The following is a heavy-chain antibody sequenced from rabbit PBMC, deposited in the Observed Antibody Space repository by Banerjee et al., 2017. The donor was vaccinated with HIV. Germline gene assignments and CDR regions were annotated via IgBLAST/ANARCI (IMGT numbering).Heavy chain of an antibody. CDR2: IYTVSGST. J-gene: IGHJ6*01. CDR3: ARDLAGVIGWNFGL. D-gene: IGHD4-1*01. Sequence: QQQLVESGGGLVKPGASLTLTCKASGFSFSSGYDMCWVRQAPGKGLELIACIYTVSGSTYYASWVNGRFTISRSTSLYTVTLQLNSLTAADTATYFCARDLAGVIGWNFGLWGQGTLVTVS. V-gene: IGHV1S43*01. CDR1: GFSFSSGYD.